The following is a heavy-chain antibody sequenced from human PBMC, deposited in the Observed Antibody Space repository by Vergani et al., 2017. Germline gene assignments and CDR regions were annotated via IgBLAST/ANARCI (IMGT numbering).Heavy chain of an antibody. CDR1: GFTFSSYA. Sequence: EVQLLESGGGLVQPGGSLRLSCAASGFTFSSYAMSWVRQAPGKGLKWVSPISGSGGSTYYADSVTVRFTISRDNSKNTLYLQMNSLRAEDTAVYYCAKDLYPLIVVVPTGADYWGQGTLVTVSS. V-gene: IGHV3-23*01. CDR3: AKDLYPLIVVVPTGADY. J-gene: IGHJ4*02. D-gene: IGHD2-2*01. CDR2: ISGSGGST.